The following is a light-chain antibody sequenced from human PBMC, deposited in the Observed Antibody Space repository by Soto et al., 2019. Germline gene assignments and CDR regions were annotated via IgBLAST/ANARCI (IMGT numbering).Light chain of an antibody. V-gene: IGKV3-20*01. CDR1: QSVSSNY. CDR2: RAS. CDR3: QQYGSSPLT. J-gene: IGKJ4*01. Sequence: EIVLTQPPGTLSLSPGERATLSCRASQSVSSNYLAWYQQKPGQAPKVLIYRASSRATGIPDRFSGSGSGTDFTLTIIRLEPEDFAVYYCQQYGSSPLTFGGGTKVEIK.